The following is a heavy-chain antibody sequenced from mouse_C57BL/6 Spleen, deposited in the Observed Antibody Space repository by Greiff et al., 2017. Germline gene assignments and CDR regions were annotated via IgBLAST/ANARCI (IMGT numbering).Heavy chain of an antibody. CDR3: ARSFYYDYDEGFAY. J-gene: IGHJ3*01. CDR2: ISGGGGNT. D-gene: IGHD2-4*01. Sequence: EVKLVESGGGLVKPGGSLKLSCAASGFTFSSYTMSWVRQTPEKRLEWVATISGGGGNTYYPDSVKGRFTISRDNAKNTLYLQMSSLRSEDTALYYCARSFYYDYDEGFAYWGQGTLVTVSA. CDR1: GFTFSSYT. V-gene: IGHV5-9*01.